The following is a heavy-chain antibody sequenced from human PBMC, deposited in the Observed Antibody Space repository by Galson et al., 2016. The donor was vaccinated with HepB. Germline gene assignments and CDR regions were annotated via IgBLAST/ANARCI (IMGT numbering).Heavy chain of an antibody. CDR2: VSFDGKNK. J-gene: IGHJ4*02. D-gene: IGHD1-26*01. CDR3: ARDRRPAGAFKSDRVGAADY. CDR1: GFTFRTYS. V-gene: IGHV3-30*04. Sequence: SLRLSCAPSGFTFRTYSMHWVRQAPGKGLEWVALVSFDGKNKFYADSVKGRCTISKDNSQSTLFLQMNSLRTDDTAVYFCARDRRPAGAFKSDRVGAADYWGQGTLVSVSS.